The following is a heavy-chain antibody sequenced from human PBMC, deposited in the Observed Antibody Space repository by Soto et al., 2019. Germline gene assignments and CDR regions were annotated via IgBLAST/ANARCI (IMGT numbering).Heavy chain of an antibody. CDR2: IYHSGST. Sequence: SETLSLTCTVSNGSISSAIYYWGWIRQPPGKGLEWIGSIYHSGSTYYNPSLQGRVTISVDTSKNQFSLKLSSVTAADTAVYFCAGRSSLASVQVYFGEISNYNWFDPWGQGTLVTVS. V-gene: IGHV4-39*01. D-gene: IGHD3-10*01. CDR3: AGRSSLASVQVYFGEISNYNWFDP. CDR1: NGSISSAIYY. J-gene: IGHJ5*02.